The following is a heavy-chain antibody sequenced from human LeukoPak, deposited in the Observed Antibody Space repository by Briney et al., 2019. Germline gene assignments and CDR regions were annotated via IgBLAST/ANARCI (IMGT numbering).Heavy chain of an antibody. CDR3: ATNSGSYGYYFDY. V-gene: IGHV3-53*01. Sequence: GGSLRLSCAASGFTFSSYAMSWVRQAPGKGLEWVSVIYSGGSTYYADSVKGRFTISRDNSKNTLYLQMNSLRAEDTAVYYCATNSGSYGYYFDYWGQGTLVTVSS. CDR1: GFTFSSYA. CDR2: IYSGGST. J-gene: IGHJ4*02. D-gene: IGHD1-26*01.